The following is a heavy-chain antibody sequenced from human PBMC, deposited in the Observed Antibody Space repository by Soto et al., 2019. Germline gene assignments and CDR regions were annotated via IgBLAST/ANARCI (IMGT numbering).Heavy chain of an antibody. V-gene: IGHV3-30*18. CDR1: GFTFSSYG. J-gene: IGHJ6*02. CDR3: AKDRKVAARPPNYYYYGMDV. CDR2: ISYDGSNK. D-gene: IGHD6-6*01. Sequence: VGSLRLSCAASGFTFSSYGMHWVRQAPGKGLEWVAVISYDGSNKYYADSVKGRFTISRDNSKNTLYLQMNSLRAEDTAVYYCAKDRKVAARPPNYYYYGMDVWGQGTTVTVSS.